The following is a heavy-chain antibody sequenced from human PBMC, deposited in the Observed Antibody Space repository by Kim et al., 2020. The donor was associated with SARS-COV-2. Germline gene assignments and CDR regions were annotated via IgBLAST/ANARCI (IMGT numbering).Heavy chain of an antibody. Sequence: SQTLSLTCAISGDSVSSISAAWNWIRQSPSRGLEWLGRTYYRSKWYNDYALSVKSRITINPDTSKNQFSLQVNSVTPEDTAVYYCARSRGKELAYCGGDCYPIDHWGQGSLVTVSS. J-gene: IGHJ4*02. CDR1: GDSVSSISAA. CDR3: ARSRGKELAYCGGDCYPIDH. CDR2: TYYRSKWYN. D-gene: IGHD2-21*02. V-gene: IGHV6-1*01.